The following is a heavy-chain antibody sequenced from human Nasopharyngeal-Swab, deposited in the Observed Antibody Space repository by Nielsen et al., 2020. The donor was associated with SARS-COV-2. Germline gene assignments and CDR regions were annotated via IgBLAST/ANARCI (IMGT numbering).Heavy chain of an antibody. Sequence: ASVKVSCKASGYTFRNNGISWVRQAPGKGLEWIGWITIHDKKTDYAQKFKGRVTTTADTSTNTVFMELKSLRHDDTAVYFCAREDNTWPDLPLDYWGQGTLVTVSS. D-gene: IGHD1-14*01. J-gene: IGHJ4*02. CDR1: GYTFRNNG. CDR3: AREDNTWPDLPLDY. V-gene: IGHV1-18*04. CDR2: ITIHDKKT.